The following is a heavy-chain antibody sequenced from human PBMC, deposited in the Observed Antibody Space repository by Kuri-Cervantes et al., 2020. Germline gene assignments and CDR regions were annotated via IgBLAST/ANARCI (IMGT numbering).Heavy chain of an antibody. CDR1: GGSISSYY. J-gene: IGHJ4*02. Sequence: ESLKISCTVSGGSISSYYWSWIRQPPGTGLEWIGYIYYSGSTNYNPSLKSRVTISVDTSKNQFSLKLTSVTAADTAVYYCARSGSRVTATHSLGYWGQGTLVTVSS. D-gene: IGHD2-21*02. CDR2: IYYSGST. CDR3: ARSGSRVTATHSLGY. V-gene: IGHV4-59*13.